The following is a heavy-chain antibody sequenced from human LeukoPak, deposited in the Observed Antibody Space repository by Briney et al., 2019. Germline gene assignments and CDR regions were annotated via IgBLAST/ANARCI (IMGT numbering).Heavy chain of an antibody. CDR2: VNPSGGST. D-gene: IGHD5-18*01. CDR1: GYTLTELS. Sequence: ASVKVSCKVSGYTLTELSMHWVRQAPGQGLEWMGIVNPSGGSTSYAQKFQGRVTITRNTSISTAYMELSSLRSEDTAVYYCARGIQLWGNWFDPWGQGTLVTVSS. J-gene: IGHJ5*02. CDR3: ARGIQLWGNWFDP. V-gene: IGHV1-46*01.